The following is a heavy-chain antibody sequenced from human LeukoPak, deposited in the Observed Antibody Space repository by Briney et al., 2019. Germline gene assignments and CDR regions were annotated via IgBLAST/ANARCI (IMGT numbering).Heavy chain of an antibody. CDR3: ARDDHDYVWGSYRYFDY. V-gene: IGHV3-23*01. CDR2: ISGRDAGT. J-gene: IGHJ4*02. Sequence: GGSLRLSCAASGFTFSSYAMSWVRQIPGKGLEWVSAISGRDAGTYYADSVKGRFTISRDNAKNSLYLQMNSLRAEDTAVYYCARDDHDYVWGSYRYFDYWGQGALVTVSS. CDR1: GFTFSSYA. D-gene: IGHD3-16*02.